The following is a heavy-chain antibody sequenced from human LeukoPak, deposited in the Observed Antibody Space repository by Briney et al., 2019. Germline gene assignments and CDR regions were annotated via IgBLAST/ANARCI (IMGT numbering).Heavy chain of an antibody. CDR3: ARGGWELLSWFDP. J-gene: IGHJ5*02. Sequence: PSETLSLTCTVSGGSISSYYWSWVRQPPGKGLEWIGYIYYSGSTNYNPSLKSRVTISVDTSKNQFSLKVNSVTAADTAVYYCARGGWELLSWFDPWGQGTLVTVSS. V-gene: IGHV4-59*01. D-gene: IGHD1-26*01. CDR2: IYYSGST. CDR1: GGSISSYY.